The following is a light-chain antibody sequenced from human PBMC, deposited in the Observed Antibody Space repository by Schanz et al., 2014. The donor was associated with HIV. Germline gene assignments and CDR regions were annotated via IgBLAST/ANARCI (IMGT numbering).Light chain of an antibody. CDR3: SSYTNSSPWV. J-gene: IGLJ3*02. V-gene: IGLV2-14*02. CDR2: EVT. Sequence: QSVLTQPPSASGSPGQSVTISCTGTRNDVGTYNLVSWYQQHPGKAPQLMIYEVTKRPSGVSDRFSGSKSDNTASLTISGLQAEDEADYYCSSYTNSSPWVFGGGTKLTVL. CDR1: RNDVGTYNL.